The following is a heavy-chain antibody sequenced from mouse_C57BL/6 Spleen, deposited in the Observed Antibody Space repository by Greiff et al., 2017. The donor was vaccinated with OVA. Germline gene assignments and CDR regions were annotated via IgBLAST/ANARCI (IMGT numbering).Heavy chain of an antibody. CDR1: GYTFTSYW. CDR3: ARGGYDSSWFAY. CDR2: IDPSDSET. D-gene: IGHD2-4*01. Sequence: QVQLQQPGAELVRPGSSVKLSCKASGYTFTSYWMHWVKQRPIQGLEWIGNIDPSDSETHYNQKFKDKATLTVDKSSSTAYMQLSSLTSEDSAVYYWARGGYDSSWFAYWGQGTLVTVSA. V-gene: IGHV1-52*01. J-gene: IGHJ3*01.